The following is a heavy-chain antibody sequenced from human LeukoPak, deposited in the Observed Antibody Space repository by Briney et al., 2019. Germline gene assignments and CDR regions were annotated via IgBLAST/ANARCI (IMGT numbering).Heavy chain of an antibody. CDR2: IYSGGST. Sequence: GGSLRLSCAASGFTVSSNYMSWVRQAPGKGLEWVSVIYSGGSTYYADSVKGRFTISRDNSKNTLYLQMNSLRAEDTAVYYCARARHGHSPHWGDYYYYYMDVWGKGTTVTVSS. D-gene: IGHD7-27*01. J-gene: IGHJ6*03. CDR3: ARARHGHSPHWGDYYYYYMDV. CDR1: GFTVSSNY. V-gene: IGHV3-53*01.